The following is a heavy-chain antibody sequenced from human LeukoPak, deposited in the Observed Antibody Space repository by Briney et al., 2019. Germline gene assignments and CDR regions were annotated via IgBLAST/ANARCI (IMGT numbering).Heavy chain of an antibody. J-gene: IGHJ3*02. CDR3: ARVLDAFDI. D-gene: IGHD1-1*01. CDR2: ISSSSSTI. Sequence: GGSLRPSCAASGFTFSSYSMNWVRQAPGKGLEWVSYISSSSSTIYYADSVKGRFTISRDNAKNSLYLQMNSLRAEDTAVYYCARVLDAFDIWGQGTMVTVSS. V-gene: IGHV3-48*01. CDR1: GFTFSSYS.